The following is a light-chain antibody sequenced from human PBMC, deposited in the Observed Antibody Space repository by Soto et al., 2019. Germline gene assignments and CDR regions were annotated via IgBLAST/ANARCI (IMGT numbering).Light chain of an antibody. Sequence: SYELTQSPSVSVSLGQMARITCSGEALPKKDAYWFQQKPGQFPVLVIYRDNKRPSGIPERFSGSSSGTKVTLTISGVQAEDEADYYCLSADSSGSYHVLLGGGTKLTVL. CDR2: RDN. CDR3: LSADSSGSYHVL. J-gene: IGLJ2*01. CDR1: ALPKKD. V-gene: IGLV3-16*01.